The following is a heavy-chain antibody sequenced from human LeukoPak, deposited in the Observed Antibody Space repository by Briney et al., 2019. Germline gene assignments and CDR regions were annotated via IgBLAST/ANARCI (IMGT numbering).Heavy chain of an antibody. D-gene: IGHD1-26*01. CDR3: ARESGGADR. J-gene: IGHJ5*02. V-gene: IGHV4-59*01. CDR2: IYYSGST. CDR1: GGSISSYY. Sequence: PSETLSLTCTVSGGSISSYYWSWIRQPPGKGLEWIGSIYYSGSTIYNPSLQSRVTMSVDTSKNQFSLRLSSVTAADTAVYYCARESGGADRWGQGTLVTVSS.